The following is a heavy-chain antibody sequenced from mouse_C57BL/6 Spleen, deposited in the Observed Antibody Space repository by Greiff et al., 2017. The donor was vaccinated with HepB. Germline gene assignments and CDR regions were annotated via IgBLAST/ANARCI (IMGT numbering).Heavy chain of an antibody. CDR3: ARKAQYADALDD. Sequence: QVQLQQPGAELVKPGASVKLSCKASGYTFTSYWMHWVKQRPGRGLEWIGRIGPNGGGTKYNEMFKSKATLTGDKPSSTDYLQLSSLTSEDSAVYYCARKAQYADALDDWGKGTSVTVSS. CDR2: IGPNGGGT. D-gene: IGHD2-14*01. J-gene: IGHJ4*01. CDR1: GYTFTSYW. V-gene: IGHV1-72*01.